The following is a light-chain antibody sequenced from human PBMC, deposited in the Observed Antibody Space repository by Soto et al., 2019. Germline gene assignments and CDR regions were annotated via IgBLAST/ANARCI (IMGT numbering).Light chain of an antibody. CDR3: QVRDSSSDHYV. Sequence: SYELTQPPSVSVAPGQTATISCGGNNIGGRSVNWYQQKPGQAPVLVVSDDSDRPSGIPERFSGSNSGNTATLTISRVEAGDEADYYCQVRDSSSDHYVFGTGTKVTVL. V-gene: IGLV3-21*02. J-gene: IGLJ1*01. CDR2: DDS. CDR1: NIGGRS.